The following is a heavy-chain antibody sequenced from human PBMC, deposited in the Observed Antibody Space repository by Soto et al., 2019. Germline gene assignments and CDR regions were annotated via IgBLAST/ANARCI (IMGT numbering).Heavy chain of an antibody. D-gene: IGHD5-12*01. CDR1: GDSVSSNSAA. CDR2: TYYRSKWYN. CDR3: SGGTRRGYDFGI. V-gene: IGHV6-1*01. J-gene: IGHJ3*02. Sequence: SQTLSLTCAISGDSVSSNSAAWNWIRQSPSRGLEWLGRTYYRSKWYNDYAVSVKSRITMNPDTSKNQFSLQLNSVTPEDTAVYYCSGGTRRGYDFGIWGQGTMVTVSS.